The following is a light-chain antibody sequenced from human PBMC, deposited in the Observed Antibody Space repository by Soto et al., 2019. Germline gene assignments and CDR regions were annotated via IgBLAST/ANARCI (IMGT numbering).Light chain of an antibody. J-gene: IGKJ1*01. CDR1: QNNKNY. Sequence: IVVTQSPDSLAVSLGERAHINCKSSQNNKNYLAWYQQKAGQPPKLLIDWASTRASGVPDRFSGSGSGTDFTLTISSLQAEDVAVYYCQLYYNSWTFGQGTKVAIK. CDR3: QLYYNSWT. CDR2: WAS. V-gene: IGKV4-1*01.